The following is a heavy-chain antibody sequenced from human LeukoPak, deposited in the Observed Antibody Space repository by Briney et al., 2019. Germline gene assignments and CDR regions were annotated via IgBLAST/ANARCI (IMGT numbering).Heavy chain of an antibody. CDR1: GGTFSSYA. CDR2: IIPILGIA. CDR3: ARSAALHCSGGSCYSVVSFDY. V-gene: IGHV1-69*04. D-gene: IGHD2-15*01. Sequence: SVKVSCKASGGTFSSYAISWVRQAPGQGLEWMGRIIPILGIANYAQKFQGRVTITADKSTSTAYMELSSLRSEDTAVYYCARSAALHCSGGSCYSVVSFDYWGQGTLVTVSS. J-gene: IGHJ4*02.